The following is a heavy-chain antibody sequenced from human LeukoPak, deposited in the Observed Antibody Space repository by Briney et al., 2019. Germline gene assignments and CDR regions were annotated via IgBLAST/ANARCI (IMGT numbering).Heavy chain of an antibody. J-gene: IGHJ4*01. CDR3: ATTRPYGTTWAGAFED. CDR1: EFTLSTHG. V-gene: IGHV3-23*01. D-gene: IGHD6-19*01. Sequence: HAGGSLRLSCAASEFTLSTHGLSWVRQAPGKRLEWVSTVTSRRGTHYTDSVQGRFITSRDNSENTFVLEMNSLRAEDTAVYYCATTRPYGTTWAGAFEDWGQGTPVTVSS. CDR2: VTSRRGT.